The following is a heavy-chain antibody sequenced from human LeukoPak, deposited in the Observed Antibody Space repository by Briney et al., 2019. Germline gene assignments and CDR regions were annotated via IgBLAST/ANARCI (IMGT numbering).Heavy chain of an antibody. D-gene: IGHD6-19*01. Sequence: ASVKVSCKASGGTFSSYAISWVRQAPGQELEGMGRIIPIFGTANYAQKFQGRVTITTDESTSTAYMELSSLRSEDTAVYYCARVRVAVATNWFDPWGQGTLVTVSP. J-gene: IGHJ5*02. CDR1: GGTFSSYA. CDR2: IIPIFGTA. CDR3: ARVRVAVATNWFDP. V-gene: IGHV1-69*05.